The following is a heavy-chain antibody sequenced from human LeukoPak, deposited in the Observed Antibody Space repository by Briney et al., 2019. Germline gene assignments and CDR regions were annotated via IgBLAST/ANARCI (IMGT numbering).Heavy chain of an antibody. V-gene: IGHV3-21*01. CDR2: ISTSSTYR. CDR3: ARDVDGSGNYGFDW. Sequence: PGGSLRLSCAASGFTFSSYSMSWVRQAPGKGLEWVSGISTSSTYRLYADSVKGRFTISRDNAKSSLYLEMNSLRAEDTGVYYCARDVDGSGNYGFDWWGQGILVTVSS. CDR1: GFTFSSYS. J-gene: IGHJ4*02. D-gene: IGHD3-10*01.